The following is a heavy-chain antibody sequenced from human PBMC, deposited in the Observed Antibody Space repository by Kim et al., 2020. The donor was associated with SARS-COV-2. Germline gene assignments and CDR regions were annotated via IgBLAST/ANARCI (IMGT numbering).Heavy chain of an antibody. J-gene: IGHJ4*02. Sequence: ASVKVSCKASGYTFTSYDINWVRQATGQGLEWMGWMNPNSGNTGYAQKFQGRVTMTRNTSISTAYMELSSLRSEDTAVYYCARGTDYDSSGYEYYFDYWGQGTLVTVSS. CDR3: ARGTDYDSSGYEYYFDY. CDR2: MNPNSGNT. D-gene: IGHD3-22*01. V-gene: IGHV1-8*01. CDR1: GYTFTSYD.